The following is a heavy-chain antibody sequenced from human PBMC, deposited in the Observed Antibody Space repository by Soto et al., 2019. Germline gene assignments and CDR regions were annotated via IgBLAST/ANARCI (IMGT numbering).Heavy chain of an antibody. Sequence: QVQLVQSEAEVQKPGASVKVSCKPSGYIFKNYGISWVRQAPGQGLEWLGWIYPKEDRANIAQNFQGRVTLTTDTPTSTAYIEFRILRFDDSAVYFCARDIDYDIDYWGQGTLVTVSS. CDR1: GYIFKNYG. V-gene: IGHV1-18*01. D-gene: IGHD4-17*01. CDR3: ARDIDYDIDY. CDR2: IYPKEDRA. J-gene: IGHJ4*02.